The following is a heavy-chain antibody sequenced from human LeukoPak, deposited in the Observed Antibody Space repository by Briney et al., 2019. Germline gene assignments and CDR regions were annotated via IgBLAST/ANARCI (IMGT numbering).Heavy chain of an antibody. CDR3: GRAFPPLRISSAGDL. V-gene: IGHV3-21*01. CDR2: ISYLSSHV. J-gene: IGHJ4*02. Sequence: GGSLRLSCSASGFTFIDYDMNWVRQAPGKGLEWVSSISYLSSHVYYGDSVKGRFSISRDNAKNSLYLQMNSLGAEDTAIYYCGRAFPPLRISSAGDLWGQGILVTVSS. CDR1: GFTFIDYD. D-gene: IGHD3-16*01.